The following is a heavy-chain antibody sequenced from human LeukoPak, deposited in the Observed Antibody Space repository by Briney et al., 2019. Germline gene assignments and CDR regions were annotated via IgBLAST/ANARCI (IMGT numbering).Heavy chain of an antibody. CDR2: IYYSGST. CDR3: ARGASKQVYYYYYGMDV. D-gene: IGHD1/OR15-1a*01. J-gene: IGHJ6*02. Sequence: RASETLSLTCTVSGGSISSGDYYWSWIRQPPGKGLEWIGYIYYSGSTYYNPSLKSRVTISVDTSKNQFSLKLSSVTAADTAVYYCARGASKQVYYYYYGMDVWGQGTTVTVSS. V-gene: IGHV4-30-4*01. CDR1: GGSISSGDYY.